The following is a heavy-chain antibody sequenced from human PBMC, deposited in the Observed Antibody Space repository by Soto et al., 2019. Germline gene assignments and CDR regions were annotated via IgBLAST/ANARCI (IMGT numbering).Heavy chain of an antibody. CDR2: IYYSGST. Sequence: QVKLQESGPGLVKPSETLSLTCTVSGGSISSYYRRWIRQPRGKGLEWIGYIYYSGSTHYNPSLKNLVTISVDTSKNQFSLKLSSVTAADTGVYYCARAQGIAAAGTSKYMDVWGKGTTVTVSS. CDR3: ARAQGIAAAGTSKYMDV. J-gene: IGHJ6*03. D-gene: IGHD6-13*01. V-gene: IGHV4-59*01. CDR1: GGSISSYY.